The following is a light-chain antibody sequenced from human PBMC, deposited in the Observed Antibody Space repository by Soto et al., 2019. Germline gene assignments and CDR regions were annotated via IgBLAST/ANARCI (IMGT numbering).Light chain of an antibody. CDR2: GVF. V-gene: IGKV3-15*01. CDR1: QSINSN. CDR3: QQYNNWYT. J-gene: IGKJ2*01. Sequence: EIVMTQSPATLSVSPGERATLSCRASQSINSNLAWYQRKPGQAPRLLMYGVFIRATGIPARFSGSGSGTEFTLTISSLQSEDFAVYYCQQYNNWYTFGQGTKLEIK.